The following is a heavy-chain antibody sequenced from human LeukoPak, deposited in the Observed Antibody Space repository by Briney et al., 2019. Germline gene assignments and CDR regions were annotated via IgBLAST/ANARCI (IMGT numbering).Heavy chain of an antibody. CDR2: IYYSGST. D-gene: IGHD3-22*01. J-gene: IGHJ6*03. CDR1: GGSISSGDYC. V-gene: IGHV4-61*08. Sequence: SETLSLTCTVSGGSISSGDYCWSWIRQPPGKGLEWIGYIYYSGSTNYNPSHKSRVTISVDTSKNQFSLKLSSVTAADTAVYYCARGYYYDSSGYRYYYYYYMDVWGKGTTVTVSS. CDR3: ARGYYYDSSGYRYYYYYYMDV.